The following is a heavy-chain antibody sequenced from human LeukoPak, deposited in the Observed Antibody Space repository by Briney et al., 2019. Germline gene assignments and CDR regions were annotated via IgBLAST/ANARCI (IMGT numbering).Heavy chain of an antibody. V-gene: IGHV1-24*01. CDR3: ATAQWLVRSYFDY. CDR1: GYTLTELS. J-gene: IGHJ4*02. D-gene: IGHD6-19*01. CDR2: FDPEDGET. Sequence: ASVKVSCKVSGYTLTELSMHWVRQAPGKGLEWMGGFDPEDGETIYAQKFQGRVTMTEDTSTDTAYMELSSLRSEDTAMYYCATAQWLVRSYFDYWGQGTLVIVSS.